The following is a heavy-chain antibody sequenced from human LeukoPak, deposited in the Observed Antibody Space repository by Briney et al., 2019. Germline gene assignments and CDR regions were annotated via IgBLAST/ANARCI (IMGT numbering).Heavy chain of an antibody. J-gene: IGHJ1*01. CDR1: GFTFSDYY. CDR2: ISSSGSTI. V-gene: IGHV3-11*04. Sequence: PGGSLRLSCAASGFTFSDYYMSWIRQAPGKGLEWVSYISSSGSTIYYADSVKGRFTISRDNAKNSLYLQMNSLRAEDTAVYYCARDRGLWSGYSSYSEYFQRWGQGTLVTVSS. D-gene: IGHD3-3*01. CDR3: ARDRGLWSGYSSYSEYFQR.